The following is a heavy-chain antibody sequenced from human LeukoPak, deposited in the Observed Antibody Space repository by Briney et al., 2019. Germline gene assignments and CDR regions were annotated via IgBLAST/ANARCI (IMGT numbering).Heavy chain of an antibody. CDR1: GGSISSYY. D-gene: IGHD5-24*01. CDR3: ARSEEMATTRGGFDY. V-gene: IGHV4-59*08. Sequence: SETLSLTCTVSGGSISSYYWSWIRQPPGKGLEWIGYIYYSGSTNYNPSLESRVTISVDTSKNQFSLKLRSVIAADAAVYYCARSEEMATTRGGFDYWGQGTLVTVSS. J-gene: IGHJ4*02. CDR2: IYYSGST.